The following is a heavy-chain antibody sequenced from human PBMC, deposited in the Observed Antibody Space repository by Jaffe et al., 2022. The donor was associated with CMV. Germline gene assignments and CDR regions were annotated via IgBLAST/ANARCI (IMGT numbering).Heavy chain of an antibody. V-gene: IGHV1-18*01. J-gene: IGHJ4*02. CDR3: ASQRYCSGGSCYPEELDY. D-gene: IGHD2-15*01. Sequence: QVQLVQSGAEVKKPGASVKVSCKASGYTFTSYGISWVRQAPGQGLEWMGWISAYNGNTNYAQKLQGRVTMTTDTSTSTAYMELRSLRSDDTAVYYCASQRYCSGGSCYPEELDYWGQGTLVTVSS. CDR2: ISAYNGNT. CDR1: GYTFTSYG.